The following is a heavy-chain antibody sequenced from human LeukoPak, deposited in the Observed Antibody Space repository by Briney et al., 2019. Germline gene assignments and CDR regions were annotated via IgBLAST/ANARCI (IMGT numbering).Heavy chain of an antibody. J-gene: IGHJ3*01. V-gene: IGHV3-23*01. CDR3: ARDIELST. CDR2: ISSSGLNT. CDR1: GFIFRDAA. Sequence: GGSLRLSCAASGFIFRDAAMTWVRQAPGKGLEWVSLISSSGLNTYYADSVRGRFTISRDNSKNPLSLQMNSLRVEDTAIYYCARDIELSTWGLGTLVTVSS. D-gene: IGHD5-12*01.